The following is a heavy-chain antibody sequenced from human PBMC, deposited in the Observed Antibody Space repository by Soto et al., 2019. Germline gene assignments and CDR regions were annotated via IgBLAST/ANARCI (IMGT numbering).Heavy chain of an antibody. D-gene: IGHD4-4*01. CDR2: IYYSGST. V-gene: IGHV4-31*03. J-gene: IGHJ4*02. CDR1: GGSISSGGYY. Sequence: QVQLQESGPGLVKPSQTLSLTCTVSGGSISSGGYYWSWIRQHPGKGLEWIGYIYYSGSTYYNPSLKSRVTISVDTSKNQFSLKLSSVTAADTAVYYCARVRRREGYSNYKYYCDYWGQGTLVTVSS. CDR3: ARVRRREGYSNYKYYCDY.